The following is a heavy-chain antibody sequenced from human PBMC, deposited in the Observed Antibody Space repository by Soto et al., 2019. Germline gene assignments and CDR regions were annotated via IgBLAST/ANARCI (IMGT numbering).Heavy chain of an antibody. CDR3: AKSKPGRDYDILTGYYAATQNWYFDL. V-gene: IGHV3-23*01. D-gene: IGHD3-9*01. J-gene: IGHJ2*01. Sequence: GGSLRLSCTASGFTFSNYVMSWVRQAPGRGLEWVSAISGGGSSTFYADSVKGRFIISRDNSKNTVHLQLDSLRAEDTAVYYCAKSKPGRDYDILTGYYAATQNWYFDLWGRGTLVTVSS. CDR2: ISGGGSST. CDR1: GFTFSNYV.